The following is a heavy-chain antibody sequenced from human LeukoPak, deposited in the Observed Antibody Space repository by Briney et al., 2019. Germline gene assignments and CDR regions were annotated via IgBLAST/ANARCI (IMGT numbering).Heavy chain of an antibody. Sequence: GGSLRLSCAASGFTFSSYAMSWVRQAPGKGLEWVSAISGSGGSTYYADSVKGRFTISRDNSKNTLYLQMNSLRAEDMAVYYCAISLPGPYYYDSSAKGYWGQGTLVTVSS. CDR2: ISGSGGST. D-gene: IGHD3-22*01. J-gene: IGHJ4*02. CDR1: GFTFSSYA. CDR3: AISLPGPYYYDSSAKGY. V-gene: IGHV3-23*01.